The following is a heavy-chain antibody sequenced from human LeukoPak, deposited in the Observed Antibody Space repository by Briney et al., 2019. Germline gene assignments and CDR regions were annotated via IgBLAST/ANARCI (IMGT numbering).Heavy chain of an antibody. V-gene: IGHV1-2*02. Sequence: ASVKVSCKASGGTFSSYAISWVRQAPGQGLEWMGWINPNSGGTNYAQKFQGKVTMTRDTSISTAYMELSRLRSDDTAVYYCARGPSRGGSYYVPPVYWGQGTLVTVSS. CDR2: INPNSGGT. CDR3: ARGPSRGGSYYVPPVY. J-gene: IGHJ4*02. D-gene: IGHD1-26*01. CDR1: GGTFSSYA.